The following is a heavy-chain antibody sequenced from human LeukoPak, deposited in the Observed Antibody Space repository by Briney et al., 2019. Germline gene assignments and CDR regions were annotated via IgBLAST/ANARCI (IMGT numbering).Heavy chain of an antibody. Sequence: GGSLRLSCAASGFTFSSYWMTWVRQAPGKGLECVSVIFSGGGTYYADSVKGRFTISRDNSKSTLYLQMNSLRAEDTAVYYCARGRPAAAASDSWGQGTLVTVSS. CDR2: IFSGGGT. D-gene: IGHD6-13*01. V-gene: IGHV3-66*01. CDR1: GFTFSSYW. CDR3: ARGRPAAAASDS. J-gene: IGHJ4*02.